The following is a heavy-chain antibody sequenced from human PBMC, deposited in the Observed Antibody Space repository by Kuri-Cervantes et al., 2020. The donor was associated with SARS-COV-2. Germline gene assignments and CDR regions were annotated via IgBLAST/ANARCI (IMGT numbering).Heavy chain of an antibody. V-gene: IGHV3-74*01. D-gene: IGHD3-3*01. CDR3: ARAIQIDY. CDR1: GFNFSRTD. Sequence: GGSLRLSCTASGFNFSRTDMHWVRQAPGKGLVWVSRINSDGSSTSYADSVKGRFTISRDNAKNTLYLQMNSLRAEDTAVYYCARAIQIDYWGQGTLVTVSS. CDR2: INSDGSST. J-gene: IGHJ4*02.